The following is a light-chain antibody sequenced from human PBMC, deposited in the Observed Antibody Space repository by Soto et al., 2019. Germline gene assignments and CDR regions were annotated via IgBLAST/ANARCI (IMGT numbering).Light chain of an antibody. Sequence: DIQMTQSPSSLSASVGDRVTITCQASQDISNYLNWYQQKPGKAPKLLIYDASNLETGVPSRFSGSGSGTDFTFTISSVQPDDFATYYCQQYNSYWTFGQGTKVEIK. J-gene: IGKJ1*01. CDR2: DAS. CDR1: QDISNY. V-gene: IGKV1-33*01. CDR3: QQYNSYWT.